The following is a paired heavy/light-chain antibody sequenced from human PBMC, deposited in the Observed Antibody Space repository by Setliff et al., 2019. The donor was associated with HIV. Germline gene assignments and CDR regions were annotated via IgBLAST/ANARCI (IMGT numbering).Light chain of an antibody. Sequence: QSVLTQPPSVSGAPGQRVTISCTGSSSNFGAGYDVHWYQHLPGTAPKLLIYSNNNRPSGVPDRFSGSKSGTSASLAITGLQIEDEADYYCQSYDSSLSGGVFGGGTKLTVL. CDR1: SSNFGAGYD. V-gene: IGLV1-40*01. CDR3: QSYDSSLSGGV. CDR2: SNN. J-gene: IGLJ3*02.
Heavy chain of an antibody. CDR2: ISPSGGTI. CDR3: AKFFFGSGGYNNPTYYYYMDV. CDR1: GFTFSRYA. J-gene: IGHJ6*03. Sequence: DVQLLESGGDLLQPGGSLRLSCTVSGFTFSRYAMTWVRQGPGKGLEWVASISPSGGTIDYAVSVMGRFTMSRDNSKNTLYLQMSGLRVEDTAIYYCAKFFFGSGGYNNPTYYYYMDVWGKGTTVTVSS. V-gene: IGHV3-23*01. D-gene: IGHD3-10*01.